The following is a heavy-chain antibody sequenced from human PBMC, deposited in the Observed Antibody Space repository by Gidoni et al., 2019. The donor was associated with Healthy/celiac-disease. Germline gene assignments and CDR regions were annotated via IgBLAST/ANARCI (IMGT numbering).Heavy chain of an antibody. CDR1: GGPISSGDYY. J-gene: IGHJ4*02. D-gene: IGHD4-17*01. Sequence: VQLQESGPGLVKPPQTLSPTCTVSGGPISSGDYYWSWIRQPPGKGLEWIGYIYYSGSTYYNPSLKSRVTISVDTSKNQFSLKLSSVTAADTAVYYCAREERYGDYPWAFDYWGQGTLVTVSS. V-gene: IGHV4-30-4*01. CDR3: AREERYGDYPWAFDY. CDR2: IYYSGST.